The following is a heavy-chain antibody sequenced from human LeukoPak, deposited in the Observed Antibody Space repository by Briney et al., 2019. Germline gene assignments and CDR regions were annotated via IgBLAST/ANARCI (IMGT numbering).Heavy chain of an antibody. V-gene: IGHV1-69*13. CDR2: IMPIFGTA. CDR1: GGTFSSYA. J-gene: IGHJ3*02. Sequence: ASVKVSCKASGGTFSSYAISWVRQAPGQGLEWIGGIMPIFGTANYAQKFQGRVTITADESTSTAYMELSSLRSEDTAVYYCAREMVTRSTFDIWGQGTTATVSS. D-gene: IGHD2-21*02. CDR3: AREMVTRSTFDI.